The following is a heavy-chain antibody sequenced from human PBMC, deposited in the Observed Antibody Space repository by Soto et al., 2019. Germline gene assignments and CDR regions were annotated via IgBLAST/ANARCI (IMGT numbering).Heavy chain of an antibody. J-gene: IGHJ3*02. CDR3: AGRTVTTSWAADI. V-gene: IGHV3-23*01. D-gene: IGHD4-17*01. CDR1: GFTFNTYT. Sequence: HPGGSLRLSCSASGFTFNTYTMTWVRQAPGKGLEWVSGISGSTDKTYYADSVKGRFTISRDNSKKVLYLQMNSLRTEDTALYYCAGRTVTTSWAADIWGQGTMVTVSS. CDR2: ISGSTDKT.